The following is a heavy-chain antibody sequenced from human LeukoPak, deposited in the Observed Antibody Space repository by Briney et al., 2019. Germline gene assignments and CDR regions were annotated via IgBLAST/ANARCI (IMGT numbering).Heavy chain of an antibody. D-gene: IGHD4-23*01. CDR1: GFTFSSFA. CDR2: IGWNSGSR. Sequence: GGSLRVSCTVSGFTFSSFAMSWVRQAPGKGLEWVSNIGWNSGSRGYGDSVKGRFTISRDNAKKSLYLQMNSLRPEDTALYYCAKGGNTSWHNWFDSWGQGTLVTVSS. J-gene: IGHJ5*01. V-gene: IGHV3-9*01. CDR3: AKGGNTSWHNWFDS.